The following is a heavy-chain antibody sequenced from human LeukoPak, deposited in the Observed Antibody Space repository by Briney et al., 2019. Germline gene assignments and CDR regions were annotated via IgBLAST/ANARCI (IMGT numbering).Heavy chain of an antibody. CDR3: ARGSGGDY. CDR1: GGSISSGSYY. Sequence: SQTLSLTCTVSGGSISSGSYYWSWIRQPAGKGLEWIGRIYTSGSTNYNPSLKSRVTISVDTSKNRFSLKLSSVTAADTAVYYCARGSGGDYWGQGTLVTVSS. CDR2: IYTSGST. V-gene: IGHV4-61*02. D-gene: IGHD1-14*01. J-gene: IGHJ4*02.